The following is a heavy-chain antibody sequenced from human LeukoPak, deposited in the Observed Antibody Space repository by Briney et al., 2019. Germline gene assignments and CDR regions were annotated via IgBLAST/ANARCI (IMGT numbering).Heavy chain of an antibody. CDR2: ISSGSSYI. Sequence: GGGLVKPGGSLRLSCAASGFTFSSYSMNWVRQAPGKGLEWVSSISSGSSYIYYADSVKGRFTISRDNANNSLFLQMNSLRAEDTAVYYCARDRGGYCVSTTCYNPSDYWGQGTLVTVSS. CDR3: ARDRGGYCVSTTCYNPSDY. D-gene: IGHD2-2*01. V-gene: IGHV3-21*01. CDR1: GFTFSSYS. J-gene: IGHJ4*02.